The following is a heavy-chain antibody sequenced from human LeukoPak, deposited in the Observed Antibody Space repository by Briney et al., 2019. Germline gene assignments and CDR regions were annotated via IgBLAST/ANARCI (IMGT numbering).Heavy chain of an antibody. D-gene: IGHD3-16*01. V-gene: IGHV6-1*01. CDR1: GDSVSSISVA. Sequence: SQTLSLTFAISGDSVSSISVAWNWIRQSPSRGLEWLGRTYYRSKWYYEYAVSVKSRINLSPDTSKNQFSLQLTSVTPEDTAVYYCCLGRCEYHYGMHVWGQGTKVTVSS. CDR3: CLGRCEYHYGMHV. J-gene: IGHJ6*02. CDR2: TYYRSKWYY.